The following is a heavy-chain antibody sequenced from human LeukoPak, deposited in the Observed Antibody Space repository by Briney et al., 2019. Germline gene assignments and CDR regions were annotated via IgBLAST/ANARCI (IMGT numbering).Heavy chain of an antibody. CDR3: ARSLSAREYFQH. V-gene: IGHV3-30*02. CDR2: IHADGNSK. CDR1: GFTFSSFD. D-gene: IGHD6-6*01. J-gene: IGHJ1*01. Sequence: GGSLRLSCAASGFTFSSFDMNWVRQAPGKGLEWVTFIHADGNSKYYADSVEGRFTVSRDSPKNTLSLQMNSLRVEDTAVYYCARSLSAREYFQHWGQGTLVTVSS.